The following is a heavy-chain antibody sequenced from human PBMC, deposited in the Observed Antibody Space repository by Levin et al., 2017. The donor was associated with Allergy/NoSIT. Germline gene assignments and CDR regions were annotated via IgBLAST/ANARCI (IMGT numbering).Heavy chain of an antibody. J-gene: IGHJ4*02. CDR1: GGSISSGGYY. Sequence: SETLSLTCTVSGGSISSGGYYWSWIRQHPGKGLEWIGYIYYSGSTYYNPSLKSRVTISVDTSKNQFSLKLSSVTAADTAVYYCARAAADIVVVPAAMAFDYWGQGTLVTVSS. CDR3: ARAAADIVVVPAAMAFDY. V-gene: IGHV4-31*03. D-gene: IGHD2-2*01. CDR2: IYYSGST.